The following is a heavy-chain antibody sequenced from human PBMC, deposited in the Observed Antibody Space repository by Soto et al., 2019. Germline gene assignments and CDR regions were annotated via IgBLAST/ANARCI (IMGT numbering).Heavy chain of an antibody. CDR1: GGSISSGGYS. J-gene: IGHJ3*02. CDR3: ARDQGGYDDAFDI. D-gene: IGHD5-12*01. V-gene: IGHV4-30-2*01. CDR2: IYHSGST. Sequence: SETLSLTCAVSGGSISSGGYSWSWIRQPPGKGLEWIGYIYHSGSTYYNPSLKSRVTISVDRSKNQFSLKLSSVTAADTAVYYCARDQGGYDDAFDIWGQGTMVTVSS.